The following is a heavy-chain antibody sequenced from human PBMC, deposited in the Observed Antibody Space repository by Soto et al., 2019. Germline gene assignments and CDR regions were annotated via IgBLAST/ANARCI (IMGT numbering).Heavy chain of an antibody. Sequence: LTCKASGYTFTSYGISWARQDHGQGLEWMGWISAYNGNTNYAQKLQGRVTMTTDTSTSTAYMELRSLRSDDTAVYYCARDTPNYYDGDWRDEYFQHWGQGTLVTVSS. J-gene: IGHJ1*01. CDR2: ISAYNGNT. CDR1: GYTFTSYG. V-gene: IGHV1-18*01. D-gene: IGHD4-17*01. CDR3: ARDTPNYYDGDWRDEYFQH.